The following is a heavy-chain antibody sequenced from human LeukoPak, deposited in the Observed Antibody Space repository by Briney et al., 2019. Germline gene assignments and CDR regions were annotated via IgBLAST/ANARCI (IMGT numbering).Heavy chain of an antibody. J-gene: IGHJ4*02. CDR3: ARDSVPSAPVLHYYDSSGYYPVPFDY. D-gene: IGHD3-22*01. V-gene: IGHV1-18*01. CDR2: ISAYNGNT. Sequence: ASVKVSCKASGYTFTSYGISWVRQAPGQGLEWMGRISAYNGNTNYAQKLQGRVTMTTDTSTSTAYMELRSLRSDDTAVYYCARDSVPSAPVLHYYDSSGYYPVPFDYWGQGTLVTVSS. CDR1: GYTFTSYG.